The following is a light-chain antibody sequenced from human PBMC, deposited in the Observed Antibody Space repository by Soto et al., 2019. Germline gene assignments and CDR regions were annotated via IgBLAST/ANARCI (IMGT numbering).Light chain of an antibody. Sequence: DIPMTQSPSSLSAYVGERVTITCRASQNIDLYLNWYQHKPGKAPKLLIYAASSVQSGVPSGFTGSGSGTDFTLTISSLQPDDFATYYCQQSYSSPFTFGGGTKVEI. CDR1: QNIDLY. J-gene: IGKJ4*01. CDR3: QQSYSSPFT. V-gene: IGKV1-39*01. CDR2: AAS.